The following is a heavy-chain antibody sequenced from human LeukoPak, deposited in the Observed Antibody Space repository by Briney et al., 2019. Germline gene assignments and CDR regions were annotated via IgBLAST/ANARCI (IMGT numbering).Heavy chain of an antibody. D-gene: IGHD1-26*01. J-gene: IGHJ3*02. Sequence: GGSLRLSCAASGFTFSSYAMSWVRQAPGKGLEWVSAISGSGGSTYYADSVKGRFTISRDNSKNTLYLQMNSLRAEDTAVYYCARVTWELRLMTAFDIWGQGTMVTVSS. V-gene: IGHV3-23*01. CDR3: ARVTWELRLMTAFDI. CDR1: GFTFSSYA. CDR2: ISGSGGST.